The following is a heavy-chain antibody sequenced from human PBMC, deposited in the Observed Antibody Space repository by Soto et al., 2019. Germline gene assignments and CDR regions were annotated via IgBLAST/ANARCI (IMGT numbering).Heavy chain of an antibody. D-gene: IGHD6-13*01. V-gene: IGHV4-31*03. Sequence: SETLSLTCTVSGGSISSGGYYWSWIRQHPEKGLEWIGYIYYSGSTYYNPSLKSRVTISVDTSKNQFSLKLSSVTAADTAVYYCARIAAAGTDAGYYYYGMDVWGQGTTVTVSS. CDR2: IYYSGST. CDR3: ARIAAAGTDAGYYYYGMDV. CDR1: GGSISSGGYY. J-gene: IGHJ6*02.